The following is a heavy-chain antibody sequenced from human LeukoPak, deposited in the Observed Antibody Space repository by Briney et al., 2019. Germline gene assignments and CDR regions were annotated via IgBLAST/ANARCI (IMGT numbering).Heavy chain of an antibody. D-gene: IGHD5-18*01. CDR3: ARGPLRGYSYGYPRYYYGMDV. J-gene: IGHJ6*02. CDR2: INHSGST. Sequence: SETLSLTCAVYGGSFSGYYWSWIRQPPGKGLEWLGEINHSGSTNYNPSLKSRVTISVDTSKNQFSLKLSSVTAADTAVYYCARGPLRGYSYGYPRYYYGMDVWGQGTTVTVSS. CDR1: GGSFSGYY. V-gene: IGHV4-34*01.